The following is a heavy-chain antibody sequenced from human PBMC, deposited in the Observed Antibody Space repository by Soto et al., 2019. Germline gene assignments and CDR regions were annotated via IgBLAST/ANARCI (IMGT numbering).Heavy chain of an antibody. CDR3: ARAAMVRGATIDY. J-gene: IGHJ4*02. CDR2: IYHSGST. D-gene: IGHD3-10*01. CDR1: GGSISSYY. Sequence: SETLSLTCTVSGGSISSYYWSWIRQPPGKGLEWIGYIYHSGSTYYNPSLKSRVTISVDRSKNQFSLKLSSVTAADTAVYYCARAAMVRGATIDYWGQGTLVTVS. V-gene: IGHV4-59*12.